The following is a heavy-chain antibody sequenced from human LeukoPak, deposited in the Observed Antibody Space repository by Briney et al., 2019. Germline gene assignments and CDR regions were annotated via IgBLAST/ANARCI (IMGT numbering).Heavy chain of an antibody. Sequence: GGSLRLSCAASGFTFYDYTMHWGGQAPGKGLEWVSLISWDGGSTYYADSVKGRFTISRDNIKKSLYLQMNSLRTEDTALYNCAKGRQWLGYLGQGTLVTVSS. D-gene: IGHD6-19*01. CDR2: ISWDGGST. J-gene: IGHJ4*02. CDR1: GFTFYDYT. V-gene: IGHV3-43*01. CDR3: AKGRQWLGY.